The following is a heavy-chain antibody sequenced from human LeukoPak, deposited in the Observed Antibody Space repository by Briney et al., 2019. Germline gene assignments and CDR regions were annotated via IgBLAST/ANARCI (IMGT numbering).Heavy chain of an antibody. CDR3: ARDRSSGYTLDY. D-gene: IGHD6-19*01. Sequence: GGSLRLSCAASGFTFSSYAMHWVRQAPGKGLEWVAVISYDGSNKYYADSVKGRFTISRDNSKNTLYLQMNSPRAEDTAVYYCARDRSSGYTLDYWGQGTLVTVSS. V-gene: IGHV3-30-3*01. J-gene: IGHJ4*02. CDR2: ISYDGSNK. CDR1: GFTFSSYA.